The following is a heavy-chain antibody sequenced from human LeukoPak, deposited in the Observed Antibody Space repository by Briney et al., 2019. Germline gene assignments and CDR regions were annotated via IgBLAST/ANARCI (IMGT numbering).Heavy chain of an antibody. D-gene: IGHD6-13*01. CDR1: GFTFSDYY. Sequence: GGSLRLSCAASGFTFSDYYMSWMRQAPGKGLEWVSHISSFSNFRSYADSVKGRFTISRENAKNSLYLQVNSLRAEDTAVYYCARPTIAAAGNFEYWGQGTLVTVSS. CDR3: ARPTIAAAGNFEY. CDR2: ISSFSNFR. J-gene: IGHJ4*02. V-gene: IGHV3-11*03.